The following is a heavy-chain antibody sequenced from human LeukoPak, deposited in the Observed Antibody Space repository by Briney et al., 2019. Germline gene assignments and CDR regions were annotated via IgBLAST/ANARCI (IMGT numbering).Heavy chain of an antibody. V-gene: IGHV1-2*02. CDR3: ARGGLRYFDWLSFRLDY. CDR1: GYTFTGYY. Sequence: ASVKVSCKASGYTFTGYYMHWVRQAPGQGLEWKGWINPNSGGTNYAQKFQGRVTMTRDTSISTAYMELSRLRSDDTAVYYCARGGLRYFDWLSFRLDYWGQGTLVTVSS. CDR2: INPNSGGT. J-gene: IGHJ4*02. D-gene: IGHD3-9*01.